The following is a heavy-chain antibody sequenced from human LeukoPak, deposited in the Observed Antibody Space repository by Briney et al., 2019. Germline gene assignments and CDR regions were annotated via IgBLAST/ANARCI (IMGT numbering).Heavy chain of an antibody. CDR1: GFTFSSYG. CDR2: IWYDGSNK. V-gene: IGHV3-33*01. D-gene: IGHD3-10*01. CDR3: ARGNPTMVRVMDV. J-gene: IGHJ6*02. Sequence: PGGSLRLSCAASGFTFSSYGMHWVRQAPGKGLEWVAVIWYDGSNKYYADSVKGRFTISRDNSKNTLYLQMNSLRAEDTAVYYCARGNPTMVRVMDVWGQGTTVTVSS.